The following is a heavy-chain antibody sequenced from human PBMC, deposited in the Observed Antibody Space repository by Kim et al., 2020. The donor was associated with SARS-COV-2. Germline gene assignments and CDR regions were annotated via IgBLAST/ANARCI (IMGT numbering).Heavy chain of an antibody. D-gene: IGHD3-10*01. CDR1: GFTVNSYS. CDR3: TKDLYGSGSYNCGMDG. V-gene: IGHV3-30*18. CDR2: VSYDGGIQ. J-gene: IGHJ6*01. Sequence: GGSLRLSCAVSGFTVNSYSMHWVRQAPGKGLEWLAHVSYDGGIQYYADSVRGRFTISRDSSKNTLYLQMNSLRTEDTAVYYCTKDLYGSGSYNCGMDGWG.